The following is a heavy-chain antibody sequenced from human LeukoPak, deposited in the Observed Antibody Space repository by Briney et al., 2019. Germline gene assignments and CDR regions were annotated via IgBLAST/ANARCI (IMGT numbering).Heavy chain of an antibody. CDR1: GGTFSSYA. J-gene: IGHJ6*02. CDR3: ARAIPVPPNVTAAPGYYYYGMDV. Sequence: SVKVSCKASGGTFSSYAISWVRQAPGQGLEWMGRIIPILGIANYAPKFQGRVTITADKSTSTAYMELSSLRSEDTAVYYCARAIPVPPNVTAAPGYYYYGMDVWGQGTTVTVSS. CDR2: IIPILGIA. V-gene: IGHV1-69*04. D-gene: IGHD6-25*01.